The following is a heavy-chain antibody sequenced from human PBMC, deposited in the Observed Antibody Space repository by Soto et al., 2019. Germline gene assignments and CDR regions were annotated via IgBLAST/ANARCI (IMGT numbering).Heavy chain of an antibody. Sequence: QIQLVQSGAEVKKPGASVKVSCKASGYTFNIYGINWVRQAPGQGLEWMCRISAFNGKTNYAQNVQGRVTMTTDTSTRTAYVELRSLRSDDTAVYYCARDRVPKSSGFFPFDYWGHGTLVTVSS. D-gene: IGHD3-22*01. CDR3: ARDRVPKSSGFFPFDY. V-gene: IGHV1-18*01. CDR2: ISAFNGKT. J-gene: IGHJ4*01. CDR1: GYTFNIYG.